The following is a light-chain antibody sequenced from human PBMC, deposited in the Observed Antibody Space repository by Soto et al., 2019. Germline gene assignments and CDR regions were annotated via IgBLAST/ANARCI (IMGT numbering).Light chain of an antibody. CDR2: GAS. Sequence: ETVMTQSPATLSLSPGARATLSCRASQSVSSKLVWYQQKPGQAPRFLIYGASTRATGIPARFRGSGSGTEFTLTIDSLQSEDFAVYYCQQYDDWPPAFGGGTKVEI. CDR1: QSVSSK. CDR3: QQYDDWPPA. J-gene: IGKJ4*01. V-gene: IGKV3-15*01.